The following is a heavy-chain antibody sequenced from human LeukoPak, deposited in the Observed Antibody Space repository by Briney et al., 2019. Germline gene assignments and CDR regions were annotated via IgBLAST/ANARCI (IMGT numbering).Heavy chain of an antibody. J-gene: IGHJ5*02. CDR1: GGSISSGGYY. CDR2: IYYSGST. Sequence: PSETLSLTCTVSGGSISSGGYYWSWIRQHPGKGLEWIGYIYYSGSTYYNPSLKSRVTISVDTSKNQFSLKLSSVTAADTAVYYCAREVPASSFDPWGQGTLVTVSS. V-gene: IGHV4-31*03. CDR3: AREVPASSFDP. D-gene: IGHD2-2*01.